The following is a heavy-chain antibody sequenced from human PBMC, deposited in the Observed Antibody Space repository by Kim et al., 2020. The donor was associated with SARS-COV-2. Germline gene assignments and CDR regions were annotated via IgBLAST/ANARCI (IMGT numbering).Heavy chain of an antibody. CDR2: IKQDGSEK. Sequence: GGSLRLSCAASGFTFSSYWMSWVRQAPGKGLEWVANIKQDGSEKYYVDSVKGRFTISRDNAKNSLYLQMNSLRAEDTAVYYCARDGGSYGSGSYSFGWFDPWGQGTLVTVSS. CDR3: ARDGGSYGSGSYSFGWFDP. D-gene: IGHD3-10*01. CDR1: GFTFSSYW. V-gene: IGHV3-7*03. J-gene: IGHJ5*02.